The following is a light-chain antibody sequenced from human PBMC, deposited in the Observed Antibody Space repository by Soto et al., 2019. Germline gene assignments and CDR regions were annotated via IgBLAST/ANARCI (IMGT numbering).Light chain of an antibody. Sequence: DIVMTQSPLSLPVTPGEPASISCRPSQSLLYGAGYMYVDWYLQKPGQPPQLLIFLGSNRASGVPDRFSGSVSGTDFTLKISRVETEDVGVYYCMQTLQTPYTFGQGTKLAIK. J-gene: IGKJ2*01. CDR1: QSLLYGAGYMY. CDR2: LGS. CDR3: MQTLQTPYT. V-gene: IGKV2-28*01.